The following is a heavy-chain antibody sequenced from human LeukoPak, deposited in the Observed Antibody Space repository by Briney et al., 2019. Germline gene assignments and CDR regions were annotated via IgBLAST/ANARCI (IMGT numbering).Heavy chain of an antibody. CDR2: INPSSGDT. CDR1: GGTFSSFA. D-gene: IGHD4-11*01. Sequence: ASVKVSCKASGGTFSSFAISWVRQAPGQGLEWMGWINPSSGDTIYAQKFQGRVTMTRHTSINTAYMELSRLRSDDTAVYHCARSPDYSRFDYWGQGTLVTVSS. CDR3: ARSPDYSRFDY. J-gene: IGHJ4*02. V-gene: IGHV1-2*02.